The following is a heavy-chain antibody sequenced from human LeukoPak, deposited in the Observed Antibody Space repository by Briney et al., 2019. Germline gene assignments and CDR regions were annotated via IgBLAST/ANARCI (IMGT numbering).Heavy chain of an antibody. Sequence: GGSLRLSCAVSGFTFSNYWMTWVRQAPGKGLEWVGNIKQDGSEKYYVDSVKGRFTISRDNSKNTLYLQMNSLRAEDTAVYYCARDFRQQLKFPDWFDPWGQGTLVTVSS. D-gene: IGHD6-13*01. V-gene: IGHV3-7*01. CDR1: GFTFSNYW. J-gene: IGHJ5*02. CDR3: ARDFRQQLKFPDWFDP. CDR2: IKQDGSEK.